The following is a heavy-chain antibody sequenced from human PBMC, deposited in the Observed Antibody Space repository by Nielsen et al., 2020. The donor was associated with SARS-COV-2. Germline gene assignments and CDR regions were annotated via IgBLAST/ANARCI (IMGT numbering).Heavy chain of an antibody. CDR1: GFTFSRNS. CDR3: ARDAAYSRFDY. CDR2: ISSDGSNT. D-gene: IGHD4-11*01. J-gene: IGHJ4*02. Sequence: GESLKISCAASGFTFSRNSMHWVRRAPGKGLEYVAAISSDGSNTYSADSVKGRFTISRDNAGKSLYLQMNSLRAEDTAVYYCARDAAYSRFDYWGQGTLVTVSS. V-gene: IGHV3-64*02.